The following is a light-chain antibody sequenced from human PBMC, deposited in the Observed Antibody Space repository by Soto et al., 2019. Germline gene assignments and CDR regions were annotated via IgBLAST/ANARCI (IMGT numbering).Light chain of an antibody. CDR3: SSYTSSSPLV. CDR2: EVS. J-gene: IGLJ1*01. CDR1: SSDVGGYNY. V-gene: IGLV2-14*01. Sequence: QSVLTQPASVSGSPGQSITISCTGTSSDVGGYNYVSWYQQHPGKAPKLMIYEVSNRPSGVSNRFSGSKSGNTASLTISGLQAEDEADYYCSSYTSSSPLVFGTGNKVNVL.